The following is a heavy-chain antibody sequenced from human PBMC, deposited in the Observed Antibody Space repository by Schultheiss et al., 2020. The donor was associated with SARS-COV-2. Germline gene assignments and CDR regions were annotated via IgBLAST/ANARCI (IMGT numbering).Heavy chain of an antibody. CDR3: TTDPKDPTFDY. CDR1: GFTFSSYA. Sequence: GGSLRLSCAASGFTFSSYAMSWVRQAPGKGLEWVSSISSSSSYIYYADSVKGRFTISRDNAKNSLYLQMNSLKTEDTAVYYCTTDPKDPTFDYWGQGTLVTVSS. V-gene: IGHV3-21*03. J-gene: IGHJ4*02. CDR2: ISSSSSYI.